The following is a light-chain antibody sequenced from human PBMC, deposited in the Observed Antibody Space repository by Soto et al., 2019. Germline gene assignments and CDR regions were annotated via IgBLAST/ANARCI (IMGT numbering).Light chain of an antibody. CDR1: RDITNY. Sequence: DTQMTQSPSAMSASVGERVTITCRASRDITNYVAWFQQKPGQVPKRLIYAASSLHRGVPSRFSGSGSRTEFTLTISSLQPEDFATYYCLQHNTYPHPFGQGTKLEI. CDR2: AAS. CDR3: LQHNTYPHP. J-gene: IGKJ2*01. V-gene: IGKV1-17*03.